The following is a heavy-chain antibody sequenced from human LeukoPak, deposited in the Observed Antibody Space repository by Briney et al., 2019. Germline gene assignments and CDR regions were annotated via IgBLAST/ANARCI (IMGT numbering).Heavy chain of an antibody. V-gene: IGHV3-21*01. Sequence: GGSLRLSCEASGFTFSSYSMNWVRQSPGKGLEWVSTISDSRDYKYYADSVKGRFTVSADNAKNSLSLQMNSLRAEDTAVYYCARGGKLDYPFDHWGQGTLVTVSS. J-gene: IGHJ4*02. CDR2: ISDSRDYK. D-gene: IGHD4/OR15-4a*01. CDR1: GFTFSSYS. CDR3: ARGGKLDYPFDH.